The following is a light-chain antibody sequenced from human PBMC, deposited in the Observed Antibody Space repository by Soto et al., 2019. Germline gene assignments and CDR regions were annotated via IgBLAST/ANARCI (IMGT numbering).Light chain of an antibody. CDR1: QSISRW. Sequence: DIQMTQSPSTLSASVGDRVTITCRASQSISRWLAWSQQKPGKAPKLLIYDASNLQGGVSSRFSGSGSGTEFTLTITSLQPDDFATYYCQQYSSFLTFGGGTKVDIK. CDR3: QQYSSFLT. V-gene: IGKV1-5*01. CDR2: DAS. J-gene: IGKJ4*01.